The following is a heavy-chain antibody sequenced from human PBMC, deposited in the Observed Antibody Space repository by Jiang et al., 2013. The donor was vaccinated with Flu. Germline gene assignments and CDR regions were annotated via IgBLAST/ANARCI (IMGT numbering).Heavy chain of an antibody. V-gene: IGHV4-38-2*01. CDR2: SIIVGPP. Sequence: GLVKPSETLSLTCAVSGYSISSGYYWGWIRQPPGRGWSGLGISIIVGPPTTTRPSKSRLTISVDTSKNQFSLTLSSVTAADTAVYYCARHGWSSVWYNYYYGMDVWGQGTTVTVSS. CDR1: GYSISSGYY. J-gene: IGHJ6*02. D-gene: IGHD6-19*01. CDR3: ARHGWSSVWYNYYYGMDV.